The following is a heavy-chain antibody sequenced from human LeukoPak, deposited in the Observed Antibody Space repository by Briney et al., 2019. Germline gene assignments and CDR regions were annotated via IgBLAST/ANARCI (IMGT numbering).Heavy chain of an antibody. V-gene: IGHV3-7*04. J-gene: IGHJ4*02. CDR2: IKEDGSDK. D-gene: IGHD1-1*01. CDR3: ARELNWDADY. Sequence: GGSLRLSCAASGFTFSSYGMHWVRQAPGKGLEWVAHIKEDGSDKYHVDSVKGRFTISRDNAKNSLYLQMNSLRAEDTAVYYRARELNWDADYWGQGTLVTVSS. CDR1: GFTFSSYG.